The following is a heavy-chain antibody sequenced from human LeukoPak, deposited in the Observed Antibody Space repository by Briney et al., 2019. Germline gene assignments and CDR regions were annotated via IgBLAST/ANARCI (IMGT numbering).Heavy chain of an antibody. V-gene: IGHV1-18*01. CDR3: ARVGSGSYYSQDYYYGMDV. J-gene: IGHJ6*02. Sequence: ASVKVSCKASGYTFTSYGISWVRQAPGQGLEWMGWISAYNGNTNYAQKLQGRVTMTTDTSTSTAYMELRSLRSDGTAVYYCARVGSGSYYSQDYYYGMDVWGQGTTVTVSS. CDR2: ISAYNGNT. D-gene: IGHD1-26*01. CDR1: GYTFTSYG.